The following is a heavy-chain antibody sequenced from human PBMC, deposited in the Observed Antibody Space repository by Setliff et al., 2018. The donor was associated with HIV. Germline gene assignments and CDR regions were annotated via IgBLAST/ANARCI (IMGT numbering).Heavy chain of an antibody. J-gene: IGHJ3*02. V-gene: IGHV3-30*02. CDR3: ARIGSDAFDI. CDR2: IRYDGSQK. CDR1: VFTFNNYG. Sequence: GGSLRLSCAASVFTFNNYGMNWVRQAPGKGLEWVAFIRYDGSQKYYVDSVKGRFTISRDNSKNTLYLQMNSLRVEDTAVYYCARIGSDAFDIWGQGTMVTVSS.